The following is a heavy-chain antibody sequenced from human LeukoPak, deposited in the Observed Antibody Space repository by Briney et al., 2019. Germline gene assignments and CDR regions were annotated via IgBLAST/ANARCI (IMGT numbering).Heavy chain of an antibody. D-gene: IGHD3-22*01. V-gene: IGHV1-69*13. CDR1: GGTFSSYA. CDR3: AREFREGYYDSSGYRDAFDI. J-gene: IGHJ3*02. Sequence: SVKVSCKASGGTFSSYAVSWVRQAPGQGLEWMGGIIPIFGAAKYAQKFQGRVTITADESTSTAYMELSSLRSEDTAVYYCAREFREGYYDSSGYRDAFDIWGQGTMVTVSS. CDR2: IIPIFGAA.